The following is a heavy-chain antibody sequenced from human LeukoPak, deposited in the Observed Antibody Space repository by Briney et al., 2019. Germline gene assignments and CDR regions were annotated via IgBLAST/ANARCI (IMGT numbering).Heavy chain of an antibody. Sequence: ASVKVSCKASGYTFISYYIHWVRQAPGQGLEWMGMINPSGGSTRFAQKFQGRVTMTRDMSTSTVYMDLSSLTSEDTAVYYCAKGLARFGYGALLDFWGQGTLVTVSS. D-gene: IGHD4/OR15-4a*01. CDR3: AKGLARFGYGALLDF. V-gene: IGHV1-46*01. CDR2: INPSGGST. CDR1: GYTFISYY. J-gene: IGHJ4*02.